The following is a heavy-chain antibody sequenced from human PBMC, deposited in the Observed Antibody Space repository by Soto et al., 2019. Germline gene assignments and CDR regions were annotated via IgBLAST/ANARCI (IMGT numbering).Heavy chain of an antibody. J-gene: IGHJ4*02. CDR1: SYTFXTYG. D-gene: IGHD3-3*01. CDR3: ARVDVSRFLEWLI. CDR2: IIAYNGNT. Sequence: AXVXVSCTASSYTFXTYGISRVRQAPGQGLEWTGCIIAYNGNTNYAQNLQGRVTMTTDTSTSTAYMELRRLRSDHTAVYYCARVDVSRFLEWLIWGPGTLVTVSS. V-gene: IGHV1-18*04.